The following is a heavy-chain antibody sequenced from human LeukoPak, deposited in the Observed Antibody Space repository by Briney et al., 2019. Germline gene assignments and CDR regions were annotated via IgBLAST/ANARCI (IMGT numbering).Heavy chain of an antibody. Sequence: GGSLRLSCSASGFTFSSYALSWVRQAPGKGLEWVSGIIGSGGSAYYADSVKGRFTISRDNSKNTLYLQMNSLTAEDTAVYYCATEAVAGTGRDLDHWGQGTLVTVSS. CDR3: ATEAVAGTGRDLDH. D-gene: IGHD6-19*01. CDR2: IIGSGGSA. CDR1: GFTFSSYA. V-gene: IGHV3-23*01. J-gene: IGHJ4*02.